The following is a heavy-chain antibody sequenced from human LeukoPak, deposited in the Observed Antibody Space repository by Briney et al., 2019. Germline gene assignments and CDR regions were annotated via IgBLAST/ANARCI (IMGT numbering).Heavy chain of an antibody. V-gene: IGHV1-18*01. J-gene: IGHJ4*02. Sequence: GASVTVSCKASGGTFSSYAISWVRQAPGQGLEWMGWISAYNGNTNYAQKLQGRVTMTTDTSTSTAYMELRSLRSDDTAVYYCARGHYYDSSGYFIYWGQGTLVTVSS. CDR3: ARGHYYDSSGYFIY. CDR1: GGTFSSYA. CDR2: ISAYNGNT. D-gene: IGHD3-22*01.